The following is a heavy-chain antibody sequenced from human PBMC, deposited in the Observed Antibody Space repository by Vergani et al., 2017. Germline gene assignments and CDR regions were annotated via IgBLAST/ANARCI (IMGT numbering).Heavy chain of an antibody. J-gene: IGHJ6*02. V-gene: IGHV4-4*03. CDR1: GGSISSSNW. CDR2: IYHSGST. Sequence: QVQLQESGPGLVKPLGTLSLTCAVPGGSISSSNWWSWVRQPPGKGLEWMGEIYHSGSTNYNPSLKRRVTISVDKSKNQFSLKLSSVTAADTAVYYCARFLTGTTIYYYYGMDVWGQGTTVTVSS. D-gene: IGHD1-20*01. CDR3: ARFLTGTTIYYYYGMDV.